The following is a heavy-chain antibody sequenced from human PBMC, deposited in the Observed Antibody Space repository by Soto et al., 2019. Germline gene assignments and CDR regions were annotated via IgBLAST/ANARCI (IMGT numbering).Heavy chain of an antibody. V-gene: IGHV3-30-3*01. CDR1: GFTFSSYA. J-gene: IGHJ4*02. CDR3: ARDSGYSSSWYTVY. Sequence: QVQLVESGGGVVQPGRSLRLSCAASGFTFSSYAMHWVRQAPGKGLEWVAVISYDGSNKYYADSVKGRFTISRDNSKNTLYLQMNSLRAEDTAVYYCARDSGYSSSWYTVYWGQGTLVTVSS. D-gene: IGHD6-13*01. CDR2: ISYDGSNK.